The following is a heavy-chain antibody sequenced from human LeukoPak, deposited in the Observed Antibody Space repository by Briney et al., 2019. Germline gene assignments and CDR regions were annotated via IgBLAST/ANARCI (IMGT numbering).Heavy chain of an antibody. CDR1: GYSFTNYW. D-gene: IGHD5-18*01. J-gene: IGHJ4*02. V-gene: IGHV5-51*07. Sequence: GDSLNISCKCSGYSFTNYWICCRHQIPGKRLELMGIIYPGDSDTTYSPSFQVHVTISAYKTNITAYLQSSSLKASDTAMYHRGRREIQLLAIDYWGEGTLV. CDR2: IYPGDSDT. CDR3: GRREIQLLAIDY.